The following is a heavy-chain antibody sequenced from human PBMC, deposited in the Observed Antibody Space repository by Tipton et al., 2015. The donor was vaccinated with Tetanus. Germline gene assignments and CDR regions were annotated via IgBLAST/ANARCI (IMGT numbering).Heavy chain of an antibody. CDR3: ARTSGYLYSNH. V-gene: IGHV4-61*08. Sequence: TLSLTCTVSGGSISSGGYYWSWIRQHPGKGLEWIGYIDYFGTTKYNPSLKSRVAMSVDTSKNQLSLKLSSVTSADTAVYYCARTSGYLYSNHWGQGTLVTVSS. CDR2: IDYFGTT. D-gene: IGHD3-3*01. J-gene: IGHJ1*01. CDR1: GGSISSGGYY.